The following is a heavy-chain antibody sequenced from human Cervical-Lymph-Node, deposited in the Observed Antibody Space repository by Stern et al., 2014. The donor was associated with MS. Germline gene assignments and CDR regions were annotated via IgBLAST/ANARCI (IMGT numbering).Heavy chain of an antibody. V-gene: IGHV1-69*09. CDR3: ARGIVANRPAATLHNLFDP. J-gene: IGHJ5*02. Sequence: QVQLVESGAEVKKPGSSVNVSCKVSGGTFSSSYAVSWVRQAPGQGLEWMGRIIPINGLPNDAQKFQTRLTITADKSTSTVYMELSSLTSEDTAVYYCARGIVANRPAATLHNLFDPWGQGTLVTVSS. CDR1: GGTFSSSYA. D-gene: IGHD2-15*01. CDR2: IIPINGLP.